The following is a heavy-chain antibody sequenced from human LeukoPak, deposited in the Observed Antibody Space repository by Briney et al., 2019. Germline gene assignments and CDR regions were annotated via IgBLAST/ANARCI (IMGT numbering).Heavy chain of an antibody. V-gene: IGHV1-69*04. CDR3: ARELVVVVAAPDY. CDR1: GGTFIIYA. J-gene: IGHJ4*02. CDR2: IIPILGIA. D-gene: IGHD2-15*01. Sequence: GASVTVSFKASGGTFIIYAISWVRQAPGQGLEWMGRIIPILGIANYAQKFQGRVTITADKSTSTAYMELSSLRSEDTAVYYCARELVVVVAAPDYWGQGTLVTVSS.